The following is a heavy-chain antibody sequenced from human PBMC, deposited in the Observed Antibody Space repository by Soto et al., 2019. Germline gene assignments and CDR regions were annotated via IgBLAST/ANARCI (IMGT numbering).Heavy chain of an antibody. CDR2: IVNDGSEK. V-gene: IGHV3-33*01. D-gene: IGHD1-1*01. CDR3: ARDDAFQNENGFDI. CDR1: GFTFSKYG. Sequence: QVQLVESGGGVVQPGRSLRLSCAASGFTFSKYGFHWVRQAPGKGLEWVAVIVNDGSEKYHADSVEGRFTISRDNSKDTLFLQMNSLRVEDTAVYYCARDDAFQNENGFDIWGQGTMVTVSS. J-gene: IGHJ3*02.